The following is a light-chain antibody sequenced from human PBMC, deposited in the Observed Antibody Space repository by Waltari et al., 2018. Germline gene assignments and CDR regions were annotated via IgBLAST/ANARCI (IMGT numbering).Light chain of an antibody. CDR1: NSHVGDFDF. CDR2: DVS. J-gene: IGLJ2*01. Sequence: QSALTQPASVSGSPGQSITISCTGTNSHVGDFDFFSWYQQHPGDAPKLLIYDVSNRPSGVSHRFSGSKSGNTASLTISGLQAEDEADYYCSSYTASRALEVLFGGGTKLTVL. CDR3: SSYTASRALEVL. V-gene: IGLV2-14*03.